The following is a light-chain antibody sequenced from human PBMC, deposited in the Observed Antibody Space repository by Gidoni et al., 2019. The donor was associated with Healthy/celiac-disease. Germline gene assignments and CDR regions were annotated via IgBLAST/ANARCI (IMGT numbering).Light chain of an antibody. CDR3: QQYNSYSGT. V-gene: IGKV1-5*03. CDR2: KAS. Sequence: DIQMTQSPSTLSASVGDRVTITCRASQSISSWLAWYQQTPGKAPKLLIYKASSLESGVPSMFGGSGSGTEFTLTISSLQPDYFATYYCQQYNSYSGTFGQGTKVEIK. CDR1: QSISSW. J-gene: IGKJ1*01.